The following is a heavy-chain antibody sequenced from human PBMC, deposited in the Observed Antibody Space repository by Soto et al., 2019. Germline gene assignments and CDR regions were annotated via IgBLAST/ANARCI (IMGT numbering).Heavy chain of an antibody. CDR1: GFTFGSYA. V-gene: IGHV3-23*01. CDR2: ISGNGGFT. Sequence: HPGGSLRLSCAASGFTFGSYAMSWVRQAPGKGLEWVSTISGNGGFTYYADSVQGRFSISRDNSKNTLYLQINTLRAEDTAKYYCAKHRGNIVVVPAAFRPSHFYYGMDIWGQGTTVTVSS. J-gene: IGHJ6*02. D-gene: IGHD2-2*01. CDR3: AKHRGNIVVVPAAFRPSHFYYGMDI.